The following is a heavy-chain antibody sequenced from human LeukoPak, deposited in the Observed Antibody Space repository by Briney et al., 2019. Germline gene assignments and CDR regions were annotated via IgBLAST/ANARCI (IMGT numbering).Heavy chain of an antibody. CDR2: IRYDGSNK. V-gene: IGHV3-30*02. J-gene: IGHJ4*02. CDR1: GFTFSSYG. D-gene: IGHD3-22*01. CDR3: ANYDSTNY. Sequence: GGSLRLSCAASGFTFSSYGMHWLRQAPGKGLEWVAFIRYDGSNKYYADSVKGRFTISRDNSKNTLYLQMNSLRAVDTAVYYCANYDSTNYRGQGILVTVSS.